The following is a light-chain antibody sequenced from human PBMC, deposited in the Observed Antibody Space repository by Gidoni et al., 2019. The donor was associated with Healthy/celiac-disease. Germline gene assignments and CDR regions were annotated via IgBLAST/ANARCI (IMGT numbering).Light chain of an antibody. Sequence: DIQMTQSPSTLSASVGDRVTIPCRASQSISSWLAWYQQKPGKAPKLLIYKASSLESGVPSRFSGSGSGTEFTLTSSSLQPDDFATYYCQQYNSYSWTCGQGTKVEIK. CDR2: KAS. V-gene: IGKV1-5*03. CDR1: QSISSW. J-gene: IGKJ1*01. CDR3: QQYNSYSWT.